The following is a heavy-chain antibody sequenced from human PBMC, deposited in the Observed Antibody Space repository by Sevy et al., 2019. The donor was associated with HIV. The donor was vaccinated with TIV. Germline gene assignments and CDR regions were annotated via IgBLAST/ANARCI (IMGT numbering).Heavy chain of an antibody. CDR1: GFTLSDYY. D-gene: IGHD4-17*01. CDR2: ISGSDNTK. J-gene: IGHJ6*02. Sequence: GGCLRLSCAASGFTLSDYYMSWIRQAPGKGLERVSYISGSDNTKYYTDSVKGRFTISRDNAKNSLYLQMNSLRAEDTAVYYCARDHVKDGDLGDYYYFAMDVWGQGTTVTVSS. V-gene: IGHV3-11*01. CDR3: ARDHVKDGDLGDYYYFAMDV.